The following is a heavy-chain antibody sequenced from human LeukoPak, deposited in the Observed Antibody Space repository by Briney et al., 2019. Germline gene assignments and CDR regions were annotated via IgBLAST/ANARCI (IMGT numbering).Heavy chain of an antibody. D-gene: IGHD6-19*01. Sequence: GGSLRLSCAASGFSPSSYTMNWVRKAPGKGLEWVSYISSSSSTIYYADSVKGRFTISRDNAKNSLYLQMNSLRDEDTAVYYCARDLDIAVAGTNNWFDPWGQGTLVTVSS. J-gene: IGHJ5*02. CDR3: ARDLDIAVAGTNNWFDP. CDR1: GFSPSSYT. V-gene: IGHV3-48*02. CDR2: ISSSSSTI.